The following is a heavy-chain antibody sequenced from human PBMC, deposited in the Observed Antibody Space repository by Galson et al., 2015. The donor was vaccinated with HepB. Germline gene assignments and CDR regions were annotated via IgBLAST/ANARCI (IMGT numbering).Heavy chain of an antibody. Sequence: SVKVSCKASGGDFSSYNIDWVRQAPGQGLEWIGRIISFLGVPKYAQRFQGRLTITADRSTSTAHMELRNLTPDDTAVYFCARGETMGGFSMYTWFDPWGPGSLVIVSS. D-gene: IGHD1-26*01. CDR3: ARGETMGGFSMYTWFDP. J-gene: IGHJ5*02. V-gene: IGHV1-69*02. CDR1: GGDFSSYN. CDR2: IISFLGVP.